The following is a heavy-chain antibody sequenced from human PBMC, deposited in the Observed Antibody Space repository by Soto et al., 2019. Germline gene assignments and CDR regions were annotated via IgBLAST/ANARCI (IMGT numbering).Heavy chain of an antibody. Sequence: SETLSLTCAVYGGSFSGYYWSWILQPPGKGLEWNGEINHSGSTNYNPSLKSRVTISVDTSKNQFSLRLSSVTAADTAAYYCARAVVHLNKPSSSSSGGRRGYYYMDVWGKGTTVTVSS. V-gene: IGHV4-34*01. CDR1: GGSFSGYY. D-gene: IGHD6-6*01. J-gene: IGHJ6*03. CDR2: INHSGST. CDR3: ARAVVHLNKPSSSSSGGRRGYYYMDV.